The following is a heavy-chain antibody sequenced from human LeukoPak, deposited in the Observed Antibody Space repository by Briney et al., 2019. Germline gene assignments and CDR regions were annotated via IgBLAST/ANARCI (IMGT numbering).Heavy chain of an antibody. V-gene: IGHV4-34*01. CDR1: GGSFSGYY. CDR3: ARGDGITGTQGRLEY. Sequence: PSETLTLTCAVYGGSFSGYYWSWIRQPPGKGLEWIGEINHSGSTNYNPSLKSRVTISVDTSKNQFSLKLSSVTAADTAVYYCARGDGITGTQGRLEYWGQATLLTVSS. D-gene: IGHD1-20*01. J-gene: IGHJ4*02. CDR2: INHSGST.